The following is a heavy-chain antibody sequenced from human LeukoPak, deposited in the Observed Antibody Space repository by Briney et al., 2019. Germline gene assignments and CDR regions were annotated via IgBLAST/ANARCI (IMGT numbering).Heavy chain of an antibody. Sequence: GASVKVSCTASGYTFTGYYMHWVRQAPGQGLEWMGWINPNSGDTSYAQKFQGRVTLTRDTSINKAYMELSRLTSDDTAVYSCAREQFGIAPWGQGTLVTVSS. CDR3: AREQFGIAP. D-gene: IGHD3-16*01. V-gene: IGHV1-2*02. J-gene: IGHJ5*02. CDR1: GYTFTGYY. CDR2: INPNSGDT.